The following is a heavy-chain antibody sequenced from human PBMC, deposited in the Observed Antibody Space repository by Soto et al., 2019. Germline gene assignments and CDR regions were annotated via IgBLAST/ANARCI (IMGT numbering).Heavy chain of an antibody. Sequence: GASVKVSCKASGYTFTSYGISWVRQAPGQGLEWMGWISAYNGNTNYAQKLQGRVTMTTDTSTSTAYMELRSLRSDDTAVYYCARDTQSPTKHDYGGKAQQGYWGQRTLVTVSS. J-gene: IGHJ4*02. V-gene: IGHV1-18*01. CDR2: ISAYNGNT. D-gene: IGHD4-17*01. CDR3: ARDTQSPTKHDYGGKAQQGY. CDR1: GYTFTSYG.